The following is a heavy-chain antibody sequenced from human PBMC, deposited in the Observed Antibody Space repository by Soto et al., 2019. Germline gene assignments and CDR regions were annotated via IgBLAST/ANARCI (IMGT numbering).Heavy chain of an antibody. CDR2: INHSGST. CDR3: ARGSVMRRYYYYMDV. Sequence: QVQLQQWGAGLLKPSETLSLTCAVYGGSFSGYYWSWIRQPPGKGLEWIGEINHSGSTNYNPSPKSRVTISVDTSKNQCSLKLSSVTAADTAVYYCARGSVMRRYYYYMDVWGKGTTVTVSS. J-gene: IGHJ6*03. D-gene: IGHD6-25*01. V-gene: IGHV4-34*01. CDR1: GGSFSGYY.